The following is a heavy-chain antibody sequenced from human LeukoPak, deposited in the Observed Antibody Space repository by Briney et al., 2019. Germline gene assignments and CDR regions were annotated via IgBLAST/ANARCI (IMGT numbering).Heavy chain of an antibody. J-gene: IGHJ4*02. CDR3: ARKYSYGFYYFDY. D-gene: IGHD5-18*01. V-gene: IGHV4-38-2*02. Sequence: SETLSLTCTVSGYSISSGYCWGWIRQPPGKGLEWIGRIYTSGLTYYNPSLKSRVTISVDTPKNQFSLKLSSVTAADTAVYYCARKYSYGFYYFDYWGQGTLVTVSS. CDR1: GYSISSGYC. CDR2: IYTSGLT.